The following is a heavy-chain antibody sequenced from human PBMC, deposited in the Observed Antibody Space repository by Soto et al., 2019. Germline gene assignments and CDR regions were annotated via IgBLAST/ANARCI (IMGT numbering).Heavy chain of an antibody. V-gene: IGHV3-48*02. Sequence: GGSLRLSCAASGFTFSSYSMNWVRQAPGKGLEWVSYISSSSSTIYYADSVKGRFTISRDNAKNSLYLQMNSLRDEDTAVYYCARDPYYDSSGYLASNGMDVWGQGTTVTVSS. CDR3: ARDPYYDSSGYLASNGMDV. J-gene: IGHJ6*02. CDR1: GFTFSSYS. CDR2: ISSSSSTI. D-gene: IGHD3-22*01.